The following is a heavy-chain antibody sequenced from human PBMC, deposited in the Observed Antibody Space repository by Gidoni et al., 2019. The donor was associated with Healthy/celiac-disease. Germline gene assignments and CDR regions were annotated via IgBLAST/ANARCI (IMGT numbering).Heavy chain of an antibody. CDR1: GGSISSGSYS. Sequence: QVQLQESGPGLVKPSQTLSLTCTVSGGSISSGSYSWSWIRQPAGKGLEWIGRIYTSGSTNYNPSLKSRVTISVDTSKNQFSLKLRSVTAADTAVYYCARGPDMHCSGGSCYYFDYWGQGTLVTVSS. V-gene: IGHV4-61*02. CDR3: ARGPDMHCSGGSCYYFDY. CDR2: IYTSGST. J-gene: IGHJ4*02. D-gene: IGHD2-15*01.